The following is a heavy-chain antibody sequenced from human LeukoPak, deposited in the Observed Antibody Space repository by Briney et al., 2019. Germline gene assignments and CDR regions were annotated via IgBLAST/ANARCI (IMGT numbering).Heavy chain of an antibody. Sequence: SETLSLTCAVYGGSFSGYYWSWIRQPPGKGLEWIGEINHSGSTNYNPSLKSRVTISVDTSKNQFSLKLSSVTAADTAVYYCASTTVGYWGRGTLVTVSS. CDR3: ASTTVGY. CDR2: INHSGST. J-gene: IGHJ4*02. CDR1: GGSFSGYY. D-gene: IGHD4-23*01. V-gene: IGHV4-34*01.